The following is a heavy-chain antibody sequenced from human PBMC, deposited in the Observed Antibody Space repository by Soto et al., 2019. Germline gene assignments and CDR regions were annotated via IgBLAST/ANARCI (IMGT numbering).Heavy chain of an antibody. V-gene: IGHV3-30-3*01. CDR2: ISYDGINK. D-gene: IGHD6-19*01. J-gene: IGHJ4*02. CDR1: GFTFSSYA. Sequence: QVQLVESGGGVVQPGRSLRLSCAASGFTFSSYAMHWVRQAPGKGLEWVAVISYDGINKYYADSVKGRFTISRDNSKNTLYLQINSLRAEDTVVYYCARGTLYGLGYSSGWPNFDYWGQGTLVTVSS. CDR3: ARGTLYGLGYSSGWPNFDY.